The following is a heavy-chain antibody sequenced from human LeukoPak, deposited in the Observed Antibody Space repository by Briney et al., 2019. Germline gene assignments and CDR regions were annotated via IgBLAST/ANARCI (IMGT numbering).Heavy chain of an antibody. CDR2: INGRGDDG. J-gene: IGHJ4*02. Sequence: PGGSLRLSCEVSGFTFSAHAMAWVRQAPGKGLDWVAGINGRGDDGYYAASVKGRFTISRDNSRNTLYLHLSGLRGDDTAVYYCAKDHGSSPDYFDYWGQGTLVTVSS. D-gene: IGHD6-6*01. CDR3: AKDHGSSPDYFDY. V-gene: IGHV3-23*01. CDR1: GFTFSAHA.